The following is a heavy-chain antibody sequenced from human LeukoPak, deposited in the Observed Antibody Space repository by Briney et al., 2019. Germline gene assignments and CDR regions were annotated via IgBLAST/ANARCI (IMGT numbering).Heavy chain of an antibody. CDR2: ISGSGGST. Sequence: GGSLRLSCAASGFSFRNYWMTWVRQGPGKGLEWVSAISGSGGSTYYADSVKGRFTISRDNSKNTLYLQMNSLRAEDTAVYYCARSVAAQLTDYWGQGTLVTVSS. CDR3: ARSVAAQLTDY. CDR1: GFSFRNYW. V-gene: IGHV3-23*01. D-gene: IGHD6-6*01. J-gene: IGHJ4*02.